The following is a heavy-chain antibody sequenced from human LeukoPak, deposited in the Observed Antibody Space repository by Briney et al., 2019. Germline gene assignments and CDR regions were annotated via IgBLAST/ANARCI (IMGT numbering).Heavy chain of an antibody. D-gene: IGHD4-23*01. Sequence: SETLSLTCTVSGGSISSYYWSWIRQPPGKGLEWIGYIYYSGSTNYNPSLKSRVTISVDTSKNQSSLKLSSVTAADTAVYYCARDAAYYGGRYFDYWGQGTLVTVSS. V-gene: IGHV4-59*01. CDR1: GGSISSYY. J-gene: IGHJ4*02. CDR3: ARDAAYYGGRYFDY. CDR2: IYYSGST.